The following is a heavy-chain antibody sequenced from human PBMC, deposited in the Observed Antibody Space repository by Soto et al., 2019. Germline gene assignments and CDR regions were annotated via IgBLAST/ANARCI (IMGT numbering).Heavy chain of an antibody. CDR1: GFTFSDHY. Sequence: EVQLVESGGGLVQPGGSLRLSCAASGFTFSDHYVDWVRQAPGKGLEWVGRTRNKANSYTTEYAASVKGRFSISRDDSKNSLYLQMNSLKTEDTAVYYCTRGAGAAASLYYYYYGMDVGGQGTTVTVSS. CDR2: TRNKANSYTT. D-gene: IGHD6-13*01. J-gene: IGHJ6*02. V-gene: IGHV3-72*01. CDR3: TRGAGAAASLYYYYYGMDV.